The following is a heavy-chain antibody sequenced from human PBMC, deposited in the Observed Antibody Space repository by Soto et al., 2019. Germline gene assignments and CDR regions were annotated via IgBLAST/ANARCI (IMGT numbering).Heavy chain of an antibody. Sequence: GGSLRLSCATSGFTFTNYAMTWVRQGPGKGLEWVSSISAGGVSIYFADSVKGRFTISRDNSKNTLFLHMNSLRAEDTAVYYCAKMYRGYSGYIQSWGQGTLVTVSS. D-gene: IGHD5-12*01. CDR1: GFTFTNYA. J-gene: IGHJ5*02. CDR2: ISAGGVSI. CDR3: AKMYRGYSGYIQS. V-gene: IGHV3-23*01.